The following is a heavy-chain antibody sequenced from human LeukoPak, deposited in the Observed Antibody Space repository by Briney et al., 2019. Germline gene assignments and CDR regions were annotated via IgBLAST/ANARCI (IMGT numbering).Heavy chain of an antibody. CDR3: ARAPQGMWELPIDY. D-gene: IGHD1-26*01. CDR2: ISAYNGNT. J-gene: IGHJ4*02. CDR1: GYTFTSYG. V-gene: IGHV1-18*01. Sequence: ASVTVSFKASGYTFTSYGISWVRQAPGQGLEWMGWISAYNGNTNYAQKLQGRVTMTTDTSTSTAYMELRSLRSDDTAVYYCARAPQGMWELPIDYWGQGTLVTVSS.